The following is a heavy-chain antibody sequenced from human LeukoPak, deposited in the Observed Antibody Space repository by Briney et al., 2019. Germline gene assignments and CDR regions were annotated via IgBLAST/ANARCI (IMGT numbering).Heavy chain of an antibody. CDR3: ARDSLWGRSPHFDY. Sequence: SETLSLTCTVSGGSISSSSYYWSWIRQPAGKGLEWIGRIYTSGSTNYNPSLKSRVTISVDTSKNQFSLKLSSVTAADTAVYYCARDSLWGRSPHFDYWGQGTLVTVSS. D-gene: IGHD3-16*01. CDR2: IYTSGST. CDR1: GGSISSSSYY. V-gene: IGHV4-61*02. J-gene: IGHJ4*02.